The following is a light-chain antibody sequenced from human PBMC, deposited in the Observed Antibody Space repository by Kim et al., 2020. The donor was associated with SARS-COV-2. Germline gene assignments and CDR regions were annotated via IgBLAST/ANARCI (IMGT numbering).Light chain of an antibody. J-gene: IGKJ1*01. CDR1: QSIHIW. V-gene: IGKV1-5*03. CDR3: QQYDVHPET. CDR2: KAS. Sequence: DVQMTQSPSTLSASVGDRVTISCRASQSIHIWLAWFQQKPGKAPRVLMYKASTLESGVPSRFRGSGSGTEFTLTISSLQPDDIATYYCQQYDVHPETFGQGTKVDIK.